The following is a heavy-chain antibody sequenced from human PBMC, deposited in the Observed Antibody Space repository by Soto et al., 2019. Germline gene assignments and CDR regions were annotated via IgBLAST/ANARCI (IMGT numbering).Heavy chain of an antibody. V-gene: IGHV4-59*01. CDR1: GGSISSYY. CDR2: IYYSGST. J-gene: IGHJ5*02. D-gene: IGHD3-3*01. Sequence: SLTCTVSGGSISSYYWSWIRQPPGKGLEWIGYIYYSGSTNYNPSLKSRVTISVDTSKNQFSLKLSSVTDADTAVYYCARGGKVLRFLEWLSEYNWFYPWGQGTLVTVSS. CDR3: ARGGKVLRFLEWLSEYNWFYP.